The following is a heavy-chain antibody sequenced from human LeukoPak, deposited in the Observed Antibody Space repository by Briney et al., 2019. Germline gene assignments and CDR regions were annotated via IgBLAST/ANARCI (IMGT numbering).Heavy chain of an antibody. J-gene: IGHJ6*02. CDR1: GGTFSSYA. CDR2: IIPIFGTA. CDR3: AREGAYCGGDCYSYYYGMDV. Sequence: ASVKVSCKASGGTFSSYAISWVRQAPGQGLEWMGGIIPIFGTANYAQKFQGRVTITADESTSTAYMELSSLRSEDTAVYYCAREGAYCGGDCYSYYYGMDVWGQGTTVTVSS. D-gene: IGHD2-21*02. V-gene: IGHV1-69*13.